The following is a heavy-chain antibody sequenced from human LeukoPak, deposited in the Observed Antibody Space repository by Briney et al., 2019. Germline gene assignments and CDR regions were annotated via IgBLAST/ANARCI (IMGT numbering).Heavy chain of an antibody. CDR1: GLPHNSYA. Sequence: GGPLRLPCGPCGLPHNSYAMRWVRQATGKGREWVSAISGSGGNTYYADSVKGRFTISRDNSKNTLYLQINSLRAEDTAVYYCAKPSFVSWWLPRFDYWGQGTLVTVSS. D-gene: IGHD2-8*02. J-gene: IGHJ4*02. CDR2: ISGSGGNT. CDR3: AKPSFVSWWLPRFDY. V-gene: IGHV3-23*01.